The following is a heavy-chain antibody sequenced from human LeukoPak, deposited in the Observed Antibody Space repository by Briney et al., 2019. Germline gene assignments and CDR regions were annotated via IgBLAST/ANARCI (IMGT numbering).Heavy chain of an antibody. CDR1: GYTFTSYY. CDR2: INPSGGST. V-gene: IGHV1-46*01. D-gene: IGHD3-22*01. CDR3: ARPQRAYYYDSSGYYLDY. J-gene: IGHJ4*02. Sequence: AXVKVSCKASGYTFTSYYMHWVRQAPGQGLEGMGIINPSGGSTIYAQKFQGRVTMTRDTYTRTVYMEMSRLRSEDTAVYYCARPQRAYYYDSSGYYLDYWGQGTLVTVSS.